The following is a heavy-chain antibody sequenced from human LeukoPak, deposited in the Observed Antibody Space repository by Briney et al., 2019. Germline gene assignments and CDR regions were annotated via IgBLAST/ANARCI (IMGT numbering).Heavy chain of an antibody. V-gene: IGHV3-33*01. CDR3: VRGPYGSGSYR. Sequence: GGSLRLSCAASGFTFSSYDMHWVRQAPGKGLEWVAAIWYDGSNKYYADSVRGRFTISRDNSKNTLYLQMNSLRGEDTAVYYCVRGPYGSGSYRWGQGTLVTVSA. CDR1: GFTFSSYD. D-gene: IGHD3-10*01. J-gene: IGHJ4*02. CDR2: IWYDGSNK.